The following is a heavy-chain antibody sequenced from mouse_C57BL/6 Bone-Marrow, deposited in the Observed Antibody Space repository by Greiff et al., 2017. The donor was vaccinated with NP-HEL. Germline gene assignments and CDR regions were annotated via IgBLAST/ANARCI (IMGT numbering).Heavy chain of an antibody. V-gene: IGHV1-74*01. CDR2: LHPSDSAT. CDR1: GYTFPSYW. D-gene: IGHD2-2*01. J-gene: IGHJ4*01. CDR3: AMPMVTPYYYAMDY. Sequence: QVQLKQPGAELVKPGASVKVSCKASGYTFPSYWMLWVKQRPGPGLEWIGRLHPSDSATNSNQKFTGKATLTVDKSSSTAYMQLSSLTSEASAVFYGAMPMVTPYYYAMDYWGQGTSDTGTS.